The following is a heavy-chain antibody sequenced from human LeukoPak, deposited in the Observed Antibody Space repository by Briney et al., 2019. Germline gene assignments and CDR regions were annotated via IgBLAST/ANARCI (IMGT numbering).Heavy chain of an antibody. Sequence: GGSLRLSCAVSGFTVSSNYMSWVRQAPGKGLEWVSVSYSGGSTYYADSVKGRFTISRDNSKNTLYLQMNSLRAEDTAVYYCAKDQAVGLGLRFDYWGEGTLVTVSS. J-gene: IGHJ4*02. D-gene: IGHD6-19*01. CDR2: SYSGGST. V-gene: IGHV3-53*01. CDR1: GFTVSSNY. CDR3: AKDQAVGLGLRFDY.